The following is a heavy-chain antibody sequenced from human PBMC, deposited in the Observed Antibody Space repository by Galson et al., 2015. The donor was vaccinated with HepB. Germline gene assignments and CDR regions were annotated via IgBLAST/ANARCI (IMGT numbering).Heavy chain of an antibody. D-gene: IGHD2-2*01. CDR2: IRGSASKT. Sequence: SLRLSCAASGFTFSSYAMSWVRQAPGKGLEWVSGIRGSASKTYYADSVKGRFTISRDNSKSRLYLQMSSLRAEDTAVYYCAKSIDIIVAAVFDYWGQGTLVTVSS. CDR1: GFTFSSYA. V-gene: IGHV3-23*01. CDR3: AKSIDIIVAAVFDY. J-gene: IGHJ4*02.